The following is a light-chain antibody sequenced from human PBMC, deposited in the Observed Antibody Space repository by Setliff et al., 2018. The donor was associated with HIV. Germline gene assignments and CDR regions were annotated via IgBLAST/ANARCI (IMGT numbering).Light chain of an antibody. J-gene: IGLJ1*01. CDR3: SSYTSITPLYV. CDR1: SSDVGGYNY. V-gene: IGLV2-14*03. CDR2: DVS. Sequence: QSVLTQPASVSESPGQSITISCTGTSSDVGGYNYVSWYQQHPGKAPKLMISDVSNRPSGVSNRFSGSKSGNTASLTISGLQAEDEADYYCSSYTSITPLYVFGTGTKVTVL.